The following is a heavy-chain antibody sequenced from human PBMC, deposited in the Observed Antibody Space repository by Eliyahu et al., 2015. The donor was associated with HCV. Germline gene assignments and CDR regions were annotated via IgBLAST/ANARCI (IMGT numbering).Heavy chain of an antibody. V-gene: IGHV3-23*04. D-gene: IGHD4-23*01. Sequence: EVQLVESGGGLVHPGGSLRLSCVASGFTFSSCGMRWVRQAPGKGLXWVSTISGSGGTTYYADSVRGRFTISRDNSKNALYLQMNSLRAEDTAVYYCAKVASGYSHIDYWGQGTLVTVSA. CDR3: AKVASGYSHIDY. J-gene: IGHJ4*02. CDR1: GFTFSSCG. CDR2: ISGSGGTT.